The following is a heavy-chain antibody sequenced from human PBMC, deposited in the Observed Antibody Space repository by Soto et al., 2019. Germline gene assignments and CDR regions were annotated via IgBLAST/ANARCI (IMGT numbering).Heavy chain of an antibody. Sequence: SETLSLTCTASGGSISSYYWSWIRQPPGKGLEWIGYIYYSGSTNYNPSLKSRVTISVDTSKNQFSLKLSSVTAADTAVYYCARDRYDSGMDVWGQGTTVTVSS. D-gene: IGHD3-3*01. CDR3: ARDRYDSGMDV. J-gene: IGHJ6*02. CDR2: IYYSGST. V-gene: IGHV4-59*01. CDR1: GGSISSYY.